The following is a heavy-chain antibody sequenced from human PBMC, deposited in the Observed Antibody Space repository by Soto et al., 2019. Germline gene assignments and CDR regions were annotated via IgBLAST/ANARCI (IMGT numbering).Heavy chain of an antibody. CDR2: IYTSGST. D-gene: IGHD3-3*01. Sequence: SETLSLTCTVSGGSISSYYWSWIRQPAGKGLEWIGRIYTSGSTNYNPSLKNRVTMSVDTSKNQLSLKLSSVTAADTAVYYCARAFPYYDFWSGNYGMDVWGQGTTVTVSS. J-gene: IGHJ6*02. V-gene: IGHV4-4*07. CDR3: ARAFPYYDFWSGNYGMDV. CDR1: GGSISSYY.